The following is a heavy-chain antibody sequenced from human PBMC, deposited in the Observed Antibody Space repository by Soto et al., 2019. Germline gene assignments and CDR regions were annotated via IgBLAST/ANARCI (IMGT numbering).Heavy chain of an antibody. V-gene: IGHV5-51*01. CDR3: VSPQLSNDAFNI. J-gene: IGHJ3*02. D-gene: IGHD4-4*01. CDR2: IHPRNSDT. CDR1: GYSYTTYC. Sequence: PGESLKISCKVFGYSYTTYCISWVRQMPGKGLEWMGIIHPRNSDTRYSPSFQGQVTISADKSIATAFLQWNSLKASDTAMYYCVSPQLSNDAFNIWGQGTMVTVSS.